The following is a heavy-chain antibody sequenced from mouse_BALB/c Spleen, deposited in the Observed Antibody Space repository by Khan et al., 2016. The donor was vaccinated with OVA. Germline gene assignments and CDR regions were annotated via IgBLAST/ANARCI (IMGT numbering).Heavy chain of an antibody. CDR1: GFSLTTYG. J-gene: IGHJ3*01. V-gene: IGHV2-2*02. Sequence: VELVESGPGLVQPSQSLSITCTVSGFSLTTYGVHWVRQSPRKGLEWLGVIWSGGSTDYNAPFISRLSISKDSSKSQVFFKMNSLQVNDTAIYYCARNYDYEEGLAYWGRGTLVTVSA. CDR2: IWSGGST. CDR3: ARNYDYEEGLAY. D-gene: IGHD2-4*01.